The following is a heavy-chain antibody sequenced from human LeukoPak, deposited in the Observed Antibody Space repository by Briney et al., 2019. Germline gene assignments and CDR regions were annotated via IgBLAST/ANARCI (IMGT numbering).Heavy chain of an antibody. J-gene: IGHJ4*02. CDR3: ARALADYGSGGGGSGFDY. CDR1: GYTFTGCY. V-gene: IGHV1-46*01. D-gene: IGHD3-10*01. CDR2: INPSGRTT. Sequence: GASVKVSCKASGYTFTGCYMHWVRQAPGQGLEWMGIINPSGRTTSYAQKFQGRVTMTRDTSTSTVYMNLSGLKSEDTAVYYCARALADYGSGGGGSGFDYWGQGTLVTVSS.